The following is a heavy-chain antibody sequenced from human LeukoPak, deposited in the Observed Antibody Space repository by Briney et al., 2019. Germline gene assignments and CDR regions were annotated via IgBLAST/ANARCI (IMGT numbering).Heavy chain of an antibody. Sequence: QPGGSLRLSCAASGFTFSSYEMNWVRQAPGKGLEWVSYISSSGSTIYYADSVKGRFTISRDNAKNSLYLQMNSLRAEDTAVYYCARGYNWNGRYFDYWGQGTLVTVSS. J-gene: IGHJ4*02. CDR3: ARGYNWNGRYFDY. V-gene: IGHV3-48*03. D-gene: IGHD1-1*01. CDR2: ISSSGSTI. CDR1: GFTFSSYE.